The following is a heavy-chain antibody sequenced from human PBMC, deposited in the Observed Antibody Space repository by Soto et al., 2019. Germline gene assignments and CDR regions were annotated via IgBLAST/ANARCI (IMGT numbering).Heavy chain of an antibody. Sequence: SVKVSCKASGGTFSSYAISWVRQAPGQGLEWMGGIIPIFGTANYAQKFQGRVTITADESTSTAYMELSSLRSEDTAVYYCARDGLTGTVTRSIHAFDIWGQGTMVTVS. CDR1: GGTFSSYA. D-gene: IGHD1-7*01. V-gene: IGHV1-69*13. CDR3: ARDGLTGTVTRSIHAFDI. CDR2: IIPIFGTA. J-gene: IGHJ3*02.